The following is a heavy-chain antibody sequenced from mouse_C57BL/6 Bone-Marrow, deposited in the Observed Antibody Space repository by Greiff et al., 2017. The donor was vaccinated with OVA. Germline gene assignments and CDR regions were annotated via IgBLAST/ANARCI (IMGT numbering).Heavy chain of an antibody. J-gene: IGHJ2*01. CDR2: IDPENGDT. CDR3: TTGGSYFDY. V-gene: IGHV14-4*01. CDR1: GFNIKDDY. Sequence: VQLQQSGAELVRPGASVKLSCTASGFNIKDDYMHWVKQRPEQGLEWIGWIDPENGDTEYASKFQGKATITADTSSNTAYLQLSSLTSEDTAVYDSTTGGSYFDYWGQGTTLTVSS.